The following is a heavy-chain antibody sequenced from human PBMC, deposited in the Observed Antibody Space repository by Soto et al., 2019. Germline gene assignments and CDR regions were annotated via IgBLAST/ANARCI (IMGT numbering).Heavy chain of an antibody. Sequence: QVQLVQSGAEVKKPESSVKVSCKAPGGTFSTYAISWVRQAPGQGLEWMGGIIPMFGTANYAQRFQDRVTLTXXESTNTVYMELSSLRSEDTAVYFCASGIQLWLRRINNGYSGWGQGTLVTASS. J-gene: IGHJ4*02. D-gene: IGHD5-18*01. V-gene: IGHV1-69*05. CDR2: IIPMFGTA. CDR3: ASGIQLWLRRINNGYSG. CDR1: GGTFSTYA.